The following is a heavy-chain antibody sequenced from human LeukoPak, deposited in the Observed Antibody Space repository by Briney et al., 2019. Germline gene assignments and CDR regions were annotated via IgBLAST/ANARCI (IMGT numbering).Heavy chain of an antibody. J-gene: IGHJ6*03. CDR3: ARSYYDILTGYYGWYYYYYMDV. CDR2: NNSDGSST. D-gene: IGHD3-9*01. V-gene: IGHV3-74*01. Sequence: GWSLRLSCAASGFTFSTYWMHWVRQAPGKGLLWVSRNNSDGSSTSYADSVKGRFTISRDNAKNTLYLQMNSLRAEDTAVYYCARSYYDILTGYYGWYYYYYMDVWGKGTTVTVS. CDR1: GFTFSTYW.